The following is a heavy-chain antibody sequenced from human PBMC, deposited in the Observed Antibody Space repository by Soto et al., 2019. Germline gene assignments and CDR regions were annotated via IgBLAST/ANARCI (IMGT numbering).Heavy chain of an antibody. CDR3: AKDHTDVLRFLEWLLYEDY. CDR2: IGGSGAST. CDR1: GFTFTHYD. Sequence: EVQLLESGGGLVQPGGSLRLSCAASGFTFTHYDMSWVRQAPGKGLESVSTIGGSGASTYYADSVKGRFTISRGNFKNTLYRQMNSLRAEDTAAYYCAKDHTDVLRFLEWLLYEDYWGQGTLVTVSS. V-gene: IGHV3-23*01. J-gene: IGHJ4*02. D-gene: IGHD3-3*01.